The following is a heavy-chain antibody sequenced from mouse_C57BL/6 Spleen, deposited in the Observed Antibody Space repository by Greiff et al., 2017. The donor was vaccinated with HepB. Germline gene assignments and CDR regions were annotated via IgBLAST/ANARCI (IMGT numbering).Heavy chain of an antibody. V-gene: IGHV5-6*01. CDR1: GFTFSSYG. CDR2: ISSGGSYT. Sequence: EVHLVESGGDLVKPGGSLKLSCAASGFTFSSYGMSWVRQTPDKRLEWVATISSGGSYTYYPDSVKGRFTISRENAKNTLYLQMSSLKSKDTAMYYCARHRTDYAMDYGGQGTSVTVSS. J-gene: IGHJ4*01. CDR3: ARHRTDYAMDY.